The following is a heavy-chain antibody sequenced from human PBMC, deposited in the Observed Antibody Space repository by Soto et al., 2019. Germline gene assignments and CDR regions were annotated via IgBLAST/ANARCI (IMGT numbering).Heavy chain of an antibody. V-gene: IGHV3-64*01. CDR3: AREELYNSFDY. CDR2: ISTNGDST. J-gene: IGHJ4*02. D-gene: IGHD1-20*01. Sequence: GGSLRLSCAASGFSFSSYAMNWVRQAPGKGLEHVSAISTNGDSTYYANSVKGRFTISRDNSKNTLYLEMGSLRVEDMAVYYCAREELYNSFDYWGQGTLVTVSS. CDR1: GFSFSSYA.